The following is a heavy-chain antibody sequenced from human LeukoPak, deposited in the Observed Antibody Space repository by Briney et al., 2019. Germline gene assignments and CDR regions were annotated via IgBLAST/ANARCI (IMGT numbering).Heavy chain of an antibody. J-gene: IGHJ4*02. Sequence: ASVKVSCKASGYTFTGYYMHWVRQALGQGFEWMGWINPNSGDTNYAQKFQGRVTMTRDTSISTAHMELSRLRSDDTAVYYCARANPLYCSSTTCLFDYWGQGTLVTVSS. CDR3: ARANPLYCSSTTCLFDY. CDR2: INPNSGDT. CDR1: GYTFTGYY. V-gene: IGHV1-2*02. D-gene: IGHD2-2*01.